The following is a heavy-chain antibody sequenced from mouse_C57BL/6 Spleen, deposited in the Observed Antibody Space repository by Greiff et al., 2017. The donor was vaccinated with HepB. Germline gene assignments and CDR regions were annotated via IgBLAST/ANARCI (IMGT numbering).Heavy chain of an antibody. J-gene: IGHJ2*01. CDR3: ARHGDGSYFDY. D-gene: IGHD1-1*01. CDR2: ISNGGGST. CDR1: GFTFSDYY. V-gene: IGHV5-12*01. Sequence: DVMLVESGGGLVQPGGSLKLSCAASGFTFSDYYMYWVRQTPEKRLEWVAYISNGGGSTYYPDTVKGRFTISRDNAKNTLYLQMSRLKSEDTAMYYCARHGDGSYFDYWGQGTTLTVSS.